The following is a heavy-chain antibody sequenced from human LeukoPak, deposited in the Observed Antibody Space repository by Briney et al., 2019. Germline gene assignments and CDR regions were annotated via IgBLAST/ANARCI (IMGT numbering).Heavy chain of an antibody. CDR1: GFTFSNYA. J-gene: IGHJ5*02. V-gene: IGHV3-23*01. Sequence: GGSLRLSCAASGFTFSNYAMSWVRQPPGKGLEWVSLISGSGDTTYYADSVKGRFSISRDNSRRTLYLQMSSLRAEDTAIYYCVVSDFWSGYYDHNWFDPWGQGILVTVSS. D-gene: IGHD3-3*01. CDR3: VVSDFWSGYYDHNWFDP. CDR2: ISGSGDTT.